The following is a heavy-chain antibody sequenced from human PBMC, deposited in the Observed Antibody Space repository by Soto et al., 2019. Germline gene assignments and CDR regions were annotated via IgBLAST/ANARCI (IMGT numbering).Heavy chain of an antibody. V-gene: IGHV4-4*02. CDR1: GGSIINTNW. CDR3: ARELELDGDHV. Sequence: QVQLQESGPGLVKPSGTLSLTCAVSGGSIINTNWWSWVRQPPGKGLEWIGEVYHSGSTNYNPSFKNRVTMSIDKSKNQFSLKLSSVTAADTAVYYCARELELDGDHVWGQGTLVTVSS. D-gene: IGHD4-17*01. J-gene: IGHJ4*02. CDR2: VYHSGST.